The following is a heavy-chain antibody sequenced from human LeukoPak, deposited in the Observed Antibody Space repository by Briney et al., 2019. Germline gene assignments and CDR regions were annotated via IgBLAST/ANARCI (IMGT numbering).Heavy chain of an antibody. Sequence: QAGGSLRLSCAASGFTFSSYWMHWVRQVPGKGLVWVSRINSDGSTTSYADSVKGRFTISRDNAKNTLYLQMNNLRAEGTAVYYCARASSTSSYFWGQGTLVTVSS. V-gene: IGHV3-74*01. J-gene: IGHJ4*02. CDR3: ARASSTSSYF. CDR2: INSDGSTT. CDR1: GFTFSSYW. D-gene: IGHD2-2*01.